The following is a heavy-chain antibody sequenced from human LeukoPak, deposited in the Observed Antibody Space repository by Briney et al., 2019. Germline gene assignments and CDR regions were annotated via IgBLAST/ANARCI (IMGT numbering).Heavy chain of an antibody. D-gene: IGHD3-3*01. CDR1: GGTFSSYA. V-gene: IGHV1-69*05. J-gene: IGHJ5*02. CDR3: ARGDYDFWSGPYNWFDP. CDR2: IIPIFGTA. Sequence: SVKVSCKASGGTFSSYAISWVRQAPGQGLEWMGRIIPIFGTANYAQMFQGRVTITTDESTSTAYMELSSLRSEDTAVYYCARGDYDFWSGPYNWFDPWGQGTLVTVSS.